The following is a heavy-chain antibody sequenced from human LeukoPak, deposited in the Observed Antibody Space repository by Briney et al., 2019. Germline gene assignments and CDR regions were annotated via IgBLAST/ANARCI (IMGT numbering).Heavy chain of an antibody. Sequence: PSETLSLTCTVSGGSISSSSYYWGWIRQPPGKGLEWIGSIYYSGSTYYNPSLKSRVTISVDTSKNQFSLKLSSVTAADTAVYYCARIVVVPAAIRGDWFDPWGQGTLVTVS. CDR2: IYYSGST. D-gene: IGHD2-2*01. CDR1: GGSISSSSYY. CDR3: ARIVVVPAAIRGDWFDP. J-gene: IGHJ5*02. V-gene: IGHV4-39*01.